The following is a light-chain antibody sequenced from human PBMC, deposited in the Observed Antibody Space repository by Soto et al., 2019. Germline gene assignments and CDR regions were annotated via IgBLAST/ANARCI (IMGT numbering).Light chain of an antibody. J-gene: IGKJ2*01. Sequence: EIAMTQSPATLSFSPVERGTLSFGASQSVSSNLAWYQQKPGQAPRLLIYAASARATGIPARFSGSGSGTDFTLTISSLQSEDFAVYYCQQYNNWPYTFGQGTKVDI. V-gene: IGKV3-15*01. CDR2: AAS. CDR3: QQYNNWPYT. CDR1: QSVSSN.